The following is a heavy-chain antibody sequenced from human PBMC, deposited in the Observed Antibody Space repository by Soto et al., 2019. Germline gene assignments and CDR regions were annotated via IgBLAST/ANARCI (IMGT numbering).Heavy chain of an antibody. CDR2: ISAYNGNT. V-gene: IGHV1-18*04. D-gene: IGHD6-6*01. CDR1: GYTFTSYG. J-gene: IGHJ4*02. Sequence: QVQLVQSGAEMKKPGASVKVSCKASGYTFTSYGFTWVRQAPGQGLEWMGWISAYNGNTNYAQKIQGRVTMTTDTSTSTAYMELRSLRFDDTAVYYCARGGRYSSSSEVSIWGQGTLVTVSS. CDR3: ARGGRYSSSSEVSI.